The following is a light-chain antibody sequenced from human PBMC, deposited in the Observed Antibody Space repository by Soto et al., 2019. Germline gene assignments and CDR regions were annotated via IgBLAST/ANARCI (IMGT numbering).Light chain of an antibody. Sequence: ETVMTQSPATLSASPGESATLSCRASQSVNSDLAWYQQIPGQAPRLLIYSASTGATGGPARFSGSGSGTEFTLTISSLQSEDFAIYYCQQYNNWPLTFCGGTKVAI. J-gene: IGKJ4*01. CDR3: QQYNNWPLT. V-gene: IGKV3-15*01. CDR1: QSVNSD. CDR2: SAS.